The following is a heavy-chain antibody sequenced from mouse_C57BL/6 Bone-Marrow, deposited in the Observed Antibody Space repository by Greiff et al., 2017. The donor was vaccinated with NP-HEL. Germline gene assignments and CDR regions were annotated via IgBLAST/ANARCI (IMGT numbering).Heavy chain of an antibody. V-gene: IGHV5-17*01. J-gene: IGHJ1*03. Sequence: DVKLVESGGGLVKPGGSLKLSCAASGFTFSDYGMHWVRQAPEKGLEWVAYISSGSSTIYYADTVKGRFTISRDNAKNTLFLQMTSLRSEDTAMYYGARDVWDDWYFDVWGTGTTVTVSS. D-gene: IGHD4-1*01. CDR2: ISSGSSTI. CDR1: GFTFSDYG. CDR3: ARDVWDDWYFDV.